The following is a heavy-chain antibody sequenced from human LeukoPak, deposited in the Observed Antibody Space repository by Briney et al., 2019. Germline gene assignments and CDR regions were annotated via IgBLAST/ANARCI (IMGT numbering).Heavy chain of an antibody. Sequence: GGSLRLSCAASGFTFSSYWMHWVRHAPGKGLVWVSRINSDGRSTSYADSVKGRFTISRDNAKNTLYLQMNSLRAEDTAVYYCARVGCSSTSCYRVYYFDYWGQGTLVTVSS. V-gene: IGHV3-74*01. CDR2: INSDGRST. CDR1: GFTFSSYW. CDR3: ARVGCSSTSCYRVYYFDY. D-gene: IGHD2-2*01. J-gene: IGHJ4*02.